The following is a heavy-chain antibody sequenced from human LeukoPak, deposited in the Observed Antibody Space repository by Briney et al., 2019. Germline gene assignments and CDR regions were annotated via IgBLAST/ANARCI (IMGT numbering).Heavy chain of an antibody. CDR3: AGAGVVYYYGMDV. CDR2: IFPIFGTA. D-gene: IGHD2-2*01. V-gene: IGHV1-69*13. Sequence: SVKVSCKASGGTFSSYAISWVRQAPGQGLEWMGGIFPIFGTANYAQKFQGRVTITADESTSTAYMELSSLRSEDTAVYYCAGAGVVYYYGMDVWGQGTTVTVSS. J-gene: IGHJ6*02. CDR1: GGTFSSYA.